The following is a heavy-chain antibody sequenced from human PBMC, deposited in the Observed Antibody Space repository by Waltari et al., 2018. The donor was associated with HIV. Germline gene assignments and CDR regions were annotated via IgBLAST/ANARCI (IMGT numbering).Heavy chain of an antibody. CDR1: GGTFSSYA. CDR3: ASSSYANAVMVGEEWFDP. CDR2: IIPILGIA. Sequence: QVQLVQSGAEVKKPGSSVKVSCKASGGTFSSYAISWVRQAPGQGLEWMGRIIPILGIANYAQKFQGRVTITADKSTSTAYMELSSLRSEDTAVYYCASSSYANAVMVGEEWFDPWGQGTLVTVSS. D-gene: IGHD3-16*01. V-gene: IGHV1-69*04. J-gene: IGHJ5*02.